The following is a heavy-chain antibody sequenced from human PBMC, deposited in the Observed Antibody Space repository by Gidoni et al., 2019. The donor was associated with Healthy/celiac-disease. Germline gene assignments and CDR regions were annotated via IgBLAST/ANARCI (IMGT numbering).Heavy chain of an antibody. CDR2: IIPIFGTA. Sequence: QVQLVQSGAEVKTPGSLVTVSCMASGGTFSSSAISWVRQAPGQGLEWMGGIIPIFGTANYAQKFKGRVTITADKSTSTAYMELSSLRSEDTAVYYCAGDPGYDSSGYYYYWGQGTLVTVSS. CDR3: AGDPGYDSSGYYYY. V-gene: IGHV1-69*06. J-gene: IGHJ4*02. D-gene: IGHD3-22*01. CDR1: GGTFSSSA.